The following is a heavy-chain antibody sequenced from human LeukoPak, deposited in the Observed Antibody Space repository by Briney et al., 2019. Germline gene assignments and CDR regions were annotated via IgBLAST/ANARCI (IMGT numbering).Heavy chain of an antibody. V-gene: IGHV3-15*01. J-gene: IGHJ4*02. CDR1: GFTFSNAW. Sequence: GGSLRLSCAASGFTFSNAWMSWVRQAPGKGLEWVGRIKSKTDGGTTDYAAPVKGRFTISRDDSKNTLYLQMNSLKTEDTAVYYCTTANDDCSSTSCYFRYGDFWSGYYSLWGQGTLVTVSS. CDR3: TTANDDCSSTSCYFRYGDFWSGYYSL. CDR2: IKSKTDGGTT. D-gene: IGHD2-2*01.